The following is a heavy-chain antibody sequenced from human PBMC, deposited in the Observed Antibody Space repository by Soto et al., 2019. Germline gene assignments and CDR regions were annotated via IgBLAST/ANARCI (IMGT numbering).Heavy chain of an antibody. J-gene: IGHJ4*02. CDR1: GGSVCSSDNW. V-gene: IGHV4-4*02. CDR3: VSRQYYDSKGFFDY. Sequence: QVQLQESGSGLVKPSGSLSLTCAVSGGSVCSSDNWWRWVRPSPGKGLDWIGEIHRSGSNNYNASLKNRVTIALDKFRKQCSLKVSSVTAADTAVYYCVSRQYYDSKGFFDYWGQGTLVTVST. D-gene: IGHD3-22*01. CDR2: IHRSGSN.